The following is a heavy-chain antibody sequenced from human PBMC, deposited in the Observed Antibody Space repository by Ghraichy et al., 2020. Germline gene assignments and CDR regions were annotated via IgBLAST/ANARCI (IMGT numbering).Heavy chain of an antibody. J-gene: IGHJ1*01. Sequence: GEALNISCAASGFTFSNYWMTWVRQAPGKGLEWVANINQDGTENYYVDSVRGRFTISRDNVHNPVYLQMNSLRADDTAVYYCARSKAGGYWGQGTLVTVSS. D-gene: IGHD2-2*01. V-gene: IGHV3-7*01. CDR1: GFTFSNYW. CDR2: INQDGTEN. CDR3: ARSKAGGY.